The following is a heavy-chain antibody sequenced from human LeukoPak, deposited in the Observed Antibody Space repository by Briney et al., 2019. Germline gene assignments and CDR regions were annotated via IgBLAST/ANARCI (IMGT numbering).Heavy chain of an antibody. V-gene: IGHV3-69-1*02. Sequence: KTGGSLRLSCAASGFRISGYVMHWVRQAPGKGPESVSAISPDGTTYYANSVKGRFTISRDNAKNSLYLQMNSLRAEDTAVYYCARGGSSSSDLGFQHWGQGTLVTVSS. CDR3: ARGGSSSSDLGFQH. J-gene: IGHJ1*01. CDR1: GFRISGYV. D-gene: IGHD6-6*01. CDR2: ISPDGTT.